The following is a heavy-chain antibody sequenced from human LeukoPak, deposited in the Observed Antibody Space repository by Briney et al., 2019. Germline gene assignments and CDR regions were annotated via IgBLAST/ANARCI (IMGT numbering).Heavy chain of an antibody. J-gene: IGHJ4*02. CDR2: IIPIFGTA. Sequence: SSVPVSRKASGGTFSSYAISWVRQAPGQGLEWMGGIIPIFGTANYAQKFQGRVTITADESTSTAYMELSSLRSEDTAVYYCAREPPGRYYYDSSGYYFDYWGQGPLVTVSS. CDR1: GGTFSSYA. D-gene: IGHD3-22*01. CDR3: AREPPGRYYYDSSGYYFDY. V-gene: IGHV1-69*01.